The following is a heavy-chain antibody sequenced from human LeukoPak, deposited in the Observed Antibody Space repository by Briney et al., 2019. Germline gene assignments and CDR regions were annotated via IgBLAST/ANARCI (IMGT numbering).Heavy chain of an antibody. V-gene: IGHV3-7*01. Sequence: QPGGSLRLSCAASGFTFSSYWMSWVRQAPGKGLEWVANIKQDGSEKYYVDSVKGRFTISRDNAKNSLYLQMNSLRAEDTAVYYCARVPRYYYDSSGYYSDYWGQGTLVTVSS. J-gene: IGHJ4*02. CDR3: ARVPRYYYDSSGYYSDY. CDR2: IKQDGSEK. CDR1: GFTFSSYW. D-gene: IGHD3-22*01.